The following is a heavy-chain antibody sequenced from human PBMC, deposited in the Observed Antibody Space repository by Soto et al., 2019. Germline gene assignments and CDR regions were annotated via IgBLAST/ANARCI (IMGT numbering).Heavy chain of an antibody. D-gene: IGHD2-2*01. J-gene: IGHJ6*03. V-gene: IGHV4-34*01. CDR3: ASYPDPYCSSTSCYPSGYYYMDV. CDR2: INHSGST. CDR1: GGSFSGYY. Sequence: QVQLQQWGAGLLKPSETLSLTCAVYGGSFSGYYWSWIRQPPGKGLEWIGEINHSGSTNYNPSLKSRVTISVDTSKNQFSLKLSSVTAADTAVYYCASYPDPYCSSTSCYPSGYYYMDVWGKGTTVTVSS.